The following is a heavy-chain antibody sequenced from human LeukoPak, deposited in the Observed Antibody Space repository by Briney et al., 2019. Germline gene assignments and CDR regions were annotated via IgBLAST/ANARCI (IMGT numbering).Heavy chain of an antibody. CDR1: GFTFSSYA. Sequence: GRSLRLSCAASGFTFSSYAMHWVRQAPGKGLEWVAVISYDGSNKYYADSVKGRFTISRDNSKNTLYLQMNSLRAEDTAVYYCAREDHAPWGGDAFDIWGQGTMVTVSS. CDR3: AREDHAPWGGDAFDI. V-gene: IGHV3-30-3*01. D-gene: IGHD3-10*01. CDR2: ISYDGSNK. J-gene: IGHJ3*02.